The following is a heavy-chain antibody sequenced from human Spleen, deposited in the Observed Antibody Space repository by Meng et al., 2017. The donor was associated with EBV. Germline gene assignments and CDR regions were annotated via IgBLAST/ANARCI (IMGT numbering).Heavy chain of an antibody. CDR2: IYHGGIA. CDR3: ARFTSMVRGAFDP. CDR1: GDSISSNNW. V-gene: IGHV4-4*02. D-gene: IGHD3-10*01. J-gene: IGHJ5*02. Sequence: QVQLQESGSALVKLSGTLSLTCAVSGDSISSNNWWSWVRPPPGKGLEWIGEIYHGGIAYYNPSLKSRVTISVDKSKNQFSLNLTSVTAADTAVYYCARFTSMVRGAFDPWGQGTLVTVSS.